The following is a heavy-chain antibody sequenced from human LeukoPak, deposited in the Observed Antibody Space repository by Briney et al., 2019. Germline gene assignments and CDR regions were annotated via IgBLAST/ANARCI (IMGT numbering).Heavy chain of an antibody. CDR1: GFTLSSYA. V-gene: IGHV3-30-3*01. J-gene: IGHJ6*02. D-gene: IGHD3-10*01. CDR3: ARDDRWFGELSNYGMDV. CDR2: ISYDGSNK. Sequence: GRSLRLSCAASGFTLSSYAMHWVRQAPGKGLEWVAVISYDGSNKYYADSVKGRFTISRDNSKNTLYLQMNSLRAEDTAVYYCARDDRWFGELSNYGMDVWGQGTTVTVSS.